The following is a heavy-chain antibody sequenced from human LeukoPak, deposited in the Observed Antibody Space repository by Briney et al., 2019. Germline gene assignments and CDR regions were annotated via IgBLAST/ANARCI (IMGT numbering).Heavy chain of an antibody. V-gene: IGHV4-59*01. CDR1: GGSISSYY. CDR2: IYYSGST. Sequence: SETLSLTCTVSGGSISSYYWSWIRQPPGKGLEWIGYIYYSGSTNYNPSLKSRVTISVDTSKNQFSLKLSSVTAADTAVYYCAREPVDTAMAYFDSWGQGTLVTVSS. CDR3: AREPVDTAMAYFDS. J-gene: IGHJ4*02. D-gene: IGHD5-18*01.